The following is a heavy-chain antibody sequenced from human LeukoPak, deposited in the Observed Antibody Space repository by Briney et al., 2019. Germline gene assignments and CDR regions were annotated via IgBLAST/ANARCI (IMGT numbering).Heavy chain of an antibody. J-gene: IGHJ4*02. CDR1: GFTFSGST. CDR3: TSRRGSGRHIYDY. CDR2: IRTKGKDYAT. V-gene: IGHV3-73*01. D-gene: IGHD1-26*01. Sequence: QPGGSLKLSCAASGFTFSGSTMHWVRQASGKGLEWVGRIRTKGKDYATAYAASVKGRFTISRDDSKNTAYLQMNSLKTEDTAVYYCTSRRGSGRHIYDYWGQGTLVTVSS.